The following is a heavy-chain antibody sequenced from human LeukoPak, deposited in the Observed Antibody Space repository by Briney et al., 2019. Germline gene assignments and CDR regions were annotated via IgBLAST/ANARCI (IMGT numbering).Heavy chain of an antibody. J-gene: IGHJ5*02. D-gene: IGHD3-16*02. CDR3: ARAQRYLLLFDP. V-gene: IGHV4-30-4*01. CDR2: IYYSGST. CDR1: GGPISSGDYY. Sequence: PSETLSLTCTVSGGPISSGDYYWSWIRQPPGKGLEWIGYIYYSGSTYYNPSLKSRVTISVDTSKNQFSLKLSSVTAADTAVYYCARAQRYLLLFDPWGQGTLVTVSS.